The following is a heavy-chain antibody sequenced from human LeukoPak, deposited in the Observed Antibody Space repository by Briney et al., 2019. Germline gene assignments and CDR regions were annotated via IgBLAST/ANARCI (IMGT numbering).Heavy chain of an antibody. V-gene: IGHV1-2*02. CDR1: GCTFTGYY. D-gene: IGHD6-13*01. CDR3: ARGSYSSSWYGWFDP. J-gene: IGHJ5*02. CDR2: INPNSGGT. Sequence: ASVKVSCKASGCTFTGYYMHWVRQAPGQGLEWRGWINPNSGGTNYAQKFQGRVTMTRDTSISTAYMELSRLRSDDTAVYYCARGSYSSSWYGWFDPWGQGTLVTVSS.